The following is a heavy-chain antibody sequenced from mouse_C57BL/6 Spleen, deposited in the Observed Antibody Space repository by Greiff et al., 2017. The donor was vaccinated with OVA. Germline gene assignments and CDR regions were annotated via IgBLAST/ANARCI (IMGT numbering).Heavy chain of an antibody. J-gene: IGHJ3*01. D-gene: IGHD2-5*01. CDR1: GYSFTGYY. CDR3: AGSNYEMFAY. CDR2: INPSTGGT. V-gene: IGHV1-42*01. Sequence: VQLKESGPELVKPGASVKISCKASGYSFTGYYMNWVKQSPEKSLEWIGEINPSTGGTTYNQKFKAKATLTVDKSSSTAYMQLKSLTSEDSAVYYCAGSNYEMFAYWGQGTLVTVSA.